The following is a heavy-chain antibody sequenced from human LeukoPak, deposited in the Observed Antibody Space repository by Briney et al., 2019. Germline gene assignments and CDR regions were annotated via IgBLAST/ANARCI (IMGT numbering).Heavy chain of an antibody. D-gene: IGHD3-9*01. V-gene: IGHV1-2*06. CDR2: INPNSGGT. J-gene: IGHJ4*02. Sequence: ASVKVSCKASGYTFTGYFMHWVRQAPGQGLEWMGRINPNSGGTNYAQKFQGRVTMTRDTSISTAYMELSRLRSDDTAVYYCARVGAIRYFDWAPPYNDYWGQGTLVTVSS. CDR1: GYTFTGYF. CDR3: ARVGAIRYFDWAPPYNDY.